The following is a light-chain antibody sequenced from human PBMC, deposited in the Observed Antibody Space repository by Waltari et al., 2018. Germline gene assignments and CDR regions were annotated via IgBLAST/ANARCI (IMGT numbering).Light chain of an antibody. CDR3: SSYAGSNDVA. Sequence: QSALTQPRSVSGSPGQPVTIPCTGTRSDVGGYNAVSWYQQPPGKTPKLTIYEVSKRPSGVPDRFSGSKSGNTASLTVSGLQAEDEADYYCSSYAGSNDVAFGGGTKLSVL. CDR1: RSDVGGYNA. J-gene: IGLJ2*01. V-gene: IGLV2-8*01. CDR2: EVS.